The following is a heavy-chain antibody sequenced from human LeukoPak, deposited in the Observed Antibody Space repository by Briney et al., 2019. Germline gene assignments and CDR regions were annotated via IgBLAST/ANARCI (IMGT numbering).Heavy chain of an antibody. Sequence: PSETLSLTCTVSGGSISSYYWSWIRQPAGKGLEWIGCIYTSGSTNYNPSLKSRVTMSVDTSKNQFSLKLSSVTAADTAVYYCRGIYIAVAGNDYWGQGTLVTVSS. V-gene: IGHV4-4*07. D-gene: IGHD6-19*01. CDR1: GGSISSYY. CDR3: RGIYIAVAGNDY. CDR2: IYTSGST. J-gene: IGHJ4*02.